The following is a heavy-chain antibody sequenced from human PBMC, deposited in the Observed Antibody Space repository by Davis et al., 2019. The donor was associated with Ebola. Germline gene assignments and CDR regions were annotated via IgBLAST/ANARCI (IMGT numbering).Heavy chain of an antibody. D-gene: IGHD3-22*01. CDR2: IKQDGSEK. CDR1: GFTFSSYW. V-gene: IGHV3-7*01. CDR3: ARGGYYDGSGYPFDY. J-gene: IGHJ4*02. Sequence: PGGSLRLSCAASGFTFSSYWMSWVRQAPGKGLEWVANIKQDGSEKYYVDSVKGRFTVSRDNAKNSLYLQMNNLRAEDTAVYYCARGGYYDGSGYPFDYWGQGTLVTVSS.